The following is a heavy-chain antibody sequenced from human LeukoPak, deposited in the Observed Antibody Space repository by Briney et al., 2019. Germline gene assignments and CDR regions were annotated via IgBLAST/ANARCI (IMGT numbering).Heavy chain of an antibody. D-gene: IGHD1-26*01. CDR3: AKDSGTYAFDY. CDR2: IKQDGSEI. Sequence: GGSLRPSCAASGFTFSNYWMTWVRQAPGKGLEWVAKIKQDGSEIYYVDSVTGRFTISRDNAKNSLFLQMNSLRTEDTAVYYCAKDSGTYAFDYWGQGTLVTVSS. CDR1: GFTFSNYW. J-gene: IGHJ4*02. V-gene: IGHV3-7*04.